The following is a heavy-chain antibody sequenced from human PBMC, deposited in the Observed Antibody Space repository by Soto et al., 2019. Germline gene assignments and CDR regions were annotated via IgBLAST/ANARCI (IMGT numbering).Heavy chain of an antibody. CDR1: GGSISSGGYS. J-gene: IGHJ4*02. CDR2: IYHSGST. CDR3: PTAGSLGAEAVDY. Sequence: QLQLQESGSGLVKPSQTLSLTCAVSGGSISSGGYSWSWIRQPPGKGLEWIGYIYHSGSTYYNPSRTSRVTXSXDRXRIKISLHQSAVSPADTAIYYYPTAGSLGAEAVDYWGQGTPVTLSS. V-gene: IGHV4-30-2*01. D-gene: IGHD3-16*01.